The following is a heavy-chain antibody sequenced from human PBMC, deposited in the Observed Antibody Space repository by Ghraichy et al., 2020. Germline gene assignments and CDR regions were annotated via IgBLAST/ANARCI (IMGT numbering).Heavy chain of an antibody. D-gene: IGHD5-12*01. CDR2: ISYSGYT. CDR3: AREIGSSPFH. CDR1: GASISSSGYF. Sequence: TLSLTCTVSGASISSSGYFWGWVRQPPGKGLEWIGSISYSGYTYYKPSLQSRVTISGDTSKNQLSLKMSSVTAADTAMYYCAREIGSSPFHWGQGILVTVSS. J-gene: IGHJ4*02. V-gene: IGHV4-39*01.